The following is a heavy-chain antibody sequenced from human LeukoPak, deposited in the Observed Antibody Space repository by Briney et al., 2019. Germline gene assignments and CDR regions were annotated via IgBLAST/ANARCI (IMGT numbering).Heavy chain of an antibody. Sequence: KPSETLSLTCTVSGGSISSSSYYWGWIRQPPGKGLEWIGSIYYSGSTYYNPSLKSRVTISVDTSKNQFSLKLRSVTAADTAVYYCARDVGDPRNWFDSWGQGTQVIVSS. CDR2: IYYSGST. V-gene: IGHV4-39*02. D-gene: IGHD3-16*01. CDR3: ARDVGDPRNWFDS. J-gene: IGHJ5*01. CDR1: GGSISSSSYY.